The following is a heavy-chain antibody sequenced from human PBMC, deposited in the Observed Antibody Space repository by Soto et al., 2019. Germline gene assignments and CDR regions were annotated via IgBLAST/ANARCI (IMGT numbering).Heavy chain of an antibody. CDR3: ARGFKYVAYSGWFAP. V-gene: IGHV1-8*01. J-gene: IGHJ5*02. CDR1: GYTFTSYD. CDR2: MNPNSGNT. D-gene: IGHD2-15*01. Sequence: QVQLVQSGAEVKKPGASVKVSCKASGYTFTSYDINWVRQATGQGLEYLGWMNPNSGNTAYVQKFQGRVTMTWDTSITTAYMDLSSLQSEDRAVYFCARGFKYVAYSGWFAPWAREPWSPSPQ.